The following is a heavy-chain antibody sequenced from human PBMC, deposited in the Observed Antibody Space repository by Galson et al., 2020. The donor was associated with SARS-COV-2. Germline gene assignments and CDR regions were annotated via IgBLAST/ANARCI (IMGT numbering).Heavy chain of an antibody. CDR2: IWYDGSNK. J-gene: IGHJ6*02. V-gene: IGHV3-33*01. CDR3: ARDLLEYDTLTGQIYYYGMDV. Sequence: KGLEWVAIIWYDGSNKNYADSVKGRFTISRDNSKNTLYLQMNSLRAEDTAVYYCARDLLEYDTLTGQIYYYGMDVWGQGTTVTVSS. D-gene: IGHD3-9*01.